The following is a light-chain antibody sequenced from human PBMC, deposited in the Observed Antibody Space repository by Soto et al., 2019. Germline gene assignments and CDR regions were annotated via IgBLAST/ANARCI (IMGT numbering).Light chain of an antibody. CDR1: QDISSW. Sequence: DIQMTQSPSSVSASVGDRVTITCRASQDISSWLTWYQQKPGKAPKVLTYAASSLKSGVPSRFSGSGSGTDLTLTIKCLQPEDLATYYCHQANTFPWTFGQGTKLDIK. CDR3: HQANTFPWT. V-gene: IGKV1-12*01. J-gene: IGKJ2*02. CDR2: AAS.